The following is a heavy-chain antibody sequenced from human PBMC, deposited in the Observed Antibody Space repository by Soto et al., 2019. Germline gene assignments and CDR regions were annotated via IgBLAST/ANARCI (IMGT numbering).Heavy chain of an antibody. V-gene: IGHV1-18*01. CDR1: GYTITSYG. Sequence: GASVKVSCKASGYTITSYGISWVRPDPGQGLEWMGWISAYNGNTNYAQKLQGRVTMTTDTSTSTAYMELRSLRSDDTAVYYCARDDFWSGYYDGIDYWGQGTLVTVSS. D-gene: IGHD3-3*01. J-gene: IGHJ4*02. CDR3: ARDDFWSGYYDGIDY. CDR2: ISAYNGNT.